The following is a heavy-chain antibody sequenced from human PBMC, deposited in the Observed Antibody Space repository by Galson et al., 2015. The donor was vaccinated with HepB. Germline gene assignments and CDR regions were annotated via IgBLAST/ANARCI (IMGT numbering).Heavy chain of an antibody. V-gene: IGHV1-3*04. CDR3: ARERTSGLDP. J-gene: IGHJ5*02. Sequence: SVKVSCKASGYSFSNYPIHWVRQAPGQRLEWMGWINTGKDNTKYAQKLQSRVTMTTDTSTSTAYMELRSLRSDDTAVYYCARERTSGLDPWGQGTLVTVSS. D-gene: IGHD5-12*01. CDR1: GYSFSNYP. CDR2: INTGKDNT.